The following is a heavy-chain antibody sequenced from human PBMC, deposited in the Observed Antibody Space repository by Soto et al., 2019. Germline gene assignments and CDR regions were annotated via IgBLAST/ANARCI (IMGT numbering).Heavy chain of an antibody. CDR1: GFTFSSYS. CDR3: VRDPVPDPVTGGYFDF. V-gene: IGHV3-48*02. CDR2: ISDNSITR. Sequence: EVQLVESGGGLVQPGGSLRLSCAASGFTFSSYSMNWVRQTPGKGLDWVSYISDNSITRYYTDSVKGRFTISRDNAENSLYLQMNSLRDEDTAVYYCVRDPVPDPVTGGYFDFWGQGTLVIVSS. J-gene: IGHJ4*02. D-gene: IGHD3-10*01.